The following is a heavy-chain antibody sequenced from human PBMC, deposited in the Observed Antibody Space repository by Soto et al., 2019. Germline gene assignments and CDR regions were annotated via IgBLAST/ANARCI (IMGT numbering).Heavy chain of an antibody. V-gene: IGHV3-23*01. D-gene: IGHD3-3*01. CDR2: ISGSGGST. Sequence: EVQLLESGGGLVQPGGSLRLSCAASGFTFSSYAMSWVRQAPGKGLEWVSAISGSGGSTYYADSVKGRFTITRENSKNTLYLQMNSLRAEDTAVYYCAKDRGSIFGVVRDPWFDPWGQGALVTVSS. CDR3: AKDRGSIFGVVRDPWFDP. J-gene: IGHJ5*02. CDR1: GFTFSSYA.